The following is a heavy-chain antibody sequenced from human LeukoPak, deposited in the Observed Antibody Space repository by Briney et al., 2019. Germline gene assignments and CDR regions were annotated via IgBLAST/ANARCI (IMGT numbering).Heavy chain of an antibody. Sequence: GGSLRLSCTGSGFSFSSHWMSWVRQAPGKGLEWVANTNDDGSEKNYVDSVKGRFTISRDNAKKSLFLQMNSLRADDTAVYFCLREEGAWGQGTLVTVSS. CDR3: LREEGA. CDR1: GFSFSSHW. D-gene: IGHD3-16*01. CDR2: TNDDGSEK. V-gene: IGHV3-7*01. J-gene: IGHJ5*02.